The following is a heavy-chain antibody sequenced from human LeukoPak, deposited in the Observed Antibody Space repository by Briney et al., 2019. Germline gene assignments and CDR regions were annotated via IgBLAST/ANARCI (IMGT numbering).Heavy chain of an antibody. D-gene: IGHD2-2*01. V-gene: IGHV4-34*01. CDR3: ATNRRYCSSTSCQNYYYYMDV. CDR1: SGSFSGYY. Sequence: PSETLSLTCAVYSGSFSGYYWSWIRQPPGKGLEWIGEINHSGSTNYNPSLKSRVTISVDTSKNQFSLKLSSVTAADTAVYYCATNRRYCSSTSCQNYYYYMDVWGKGTTVTVSS. CDR2: INHSGST. J-gene: IGHJ6*03.